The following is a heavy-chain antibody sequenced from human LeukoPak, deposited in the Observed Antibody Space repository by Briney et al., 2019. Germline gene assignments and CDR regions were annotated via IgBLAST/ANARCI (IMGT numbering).Heavy chain of an antibody. CDR1: GGTFSSYA. V-gene: IGHV1-69*05. D-gene: IGHD3-22*01. Sequence: GASVKVSCKASGGTFSSYAISWVRQAPGQGLEWMGRIIPIFGTANYAQKFQGRVTITTDESTSTAYMELSSLRSEDTAVYYCAGPRNYFDSSGYSLDYWGQGTLVTASS. J-gene: IGHJ4*02. CDR2: IIPIFGTA. CDR3: AGPRNYFDSSGYSLDY.